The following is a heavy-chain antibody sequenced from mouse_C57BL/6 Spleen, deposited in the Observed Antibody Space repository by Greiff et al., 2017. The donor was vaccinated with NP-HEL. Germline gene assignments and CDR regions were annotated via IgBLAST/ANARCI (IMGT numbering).Heavy chain of an antibody. CDR2: IHPNSGST. CDR1: GYTFTSYW. V-gene: IGHV1-64*01. J-gene: IGHJ4*01. CDR3: ARYYYGSSYEAMDY. Sequence: VKLVESGAELVKPGASVKLSCKASGYTFTSYWMHWVKQRPGQGLEWIGMIHPNSGSTNYNEKFKSKATLTVDKSSSTAYMQLSSLTSEDSAVYYCARYYYGSSYEAMDYWGQGTSVTVSS. D-gene: IGHD1-1*01.